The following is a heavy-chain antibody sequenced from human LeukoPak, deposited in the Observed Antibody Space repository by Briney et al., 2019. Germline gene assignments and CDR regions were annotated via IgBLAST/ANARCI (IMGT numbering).Heavy chain of an antibody. Sequence: GGSLRLSCAASGFTFSNAWMSWVRQAPGKGLEWVGRIKSKTDGGTTDYAAPVKGRFTISRDDSKNTLYLQMSSLKTEDTAVYYCTTASDPLDTVMGGNYYWGQGTLVTVSS. V-gene: IGHV3-15*01. D-gene: IGHD5-18*01. CDR1: GFTFSNAW. CDR3: TTASDPLDTVMGGNYY. CDR2: IKSKTDGGTT. J-gene: IGHJ4*02.